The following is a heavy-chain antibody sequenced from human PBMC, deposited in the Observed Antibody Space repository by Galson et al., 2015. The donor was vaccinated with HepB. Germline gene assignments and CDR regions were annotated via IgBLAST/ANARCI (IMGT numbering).Heavy chain of an antibody. J-gene: IGHJ4*02. CDR1: GYTFTSYG. CDR2: ISAYNGNT. D-gene: IGHD3-22*01. V-gene: IGHV1-18*04. CDR3: ASGGHYYDSSGYYFDY. Sequence: SCKASGYTFTSYGISWVRQAPGQGLEWMGWISAYNGNTNYAQKLQGRVTMTTDTSTSTAYMELRSLRSDDTAVYYCASGGHYYDSSGYYFDYWGQGTLVTVSS.